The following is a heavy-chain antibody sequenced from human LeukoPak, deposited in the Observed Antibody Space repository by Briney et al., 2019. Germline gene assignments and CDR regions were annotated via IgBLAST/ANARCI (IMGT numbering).Heavy chain of an antibody. CDR1: GFTFSSYA. Sequence: GGSLRLSCAASGFTFSSYAMSWVRQAPGKGLEWDSAIIGGVGSAKYAASVKGPFTNSRDNYKKTLYLRMNSLRAEDKAVYYCAKDLFIAYSSSWYYYYGMDVWGQGTTVTVSS. CDR3: AKDLFIAYSSSWYYYYGMDV. J-gene: IGHJ6*02. V-gene: IGHV3-23*01. CDR2: IIGGVGSA. D-gene: IGHD6-13*01.